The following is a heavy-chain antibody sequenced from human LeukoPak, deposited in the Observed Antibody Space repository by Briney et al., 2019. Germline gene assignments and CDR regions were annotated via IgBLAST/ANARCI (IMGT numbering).Heavy chain of an antibody. V-gene: IGHV3-48*03. J-gene: IGHJ6*04. CDR3: AELGITMIGGV. CDR2: ISSSGSIR. D-gene: IGHD3-10*02. Sequence: GGSLRLSCAASGFTFSSYEMNWVRQAPGKGLEWVSYISSSGSIRYYADSVKGRFTISRDIAKNSLYLQMNSLRAEDTVVYYCAELGITMIGGVWGKGTTVTISS. CDR1: GFTFSSYE.